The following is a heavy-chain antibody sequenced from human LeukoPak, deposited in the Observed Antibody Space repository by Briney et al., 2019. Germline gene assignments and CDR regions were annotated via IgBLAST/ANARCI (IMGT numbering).Heavy chain of an antibody. V-gene: IGHV1-46*01. CDR2: INPSGGNT. CDR1: GYTFTSYH. D-gene: IGHD1-14*01. J-gene: IGHJ5*02. CDR3: ARSPPRRSGRYNNWFDP. Sequence: EASVKVSCKASGYTFTSYHMHWVRQAPGQGLEWMGIINPSGGNTGYAQKFQGRVTMTRNTSISTAYMELSSLRSEDTAVYYCARSPPRRSGRYNNWFDPWGQGTLVTVSS.